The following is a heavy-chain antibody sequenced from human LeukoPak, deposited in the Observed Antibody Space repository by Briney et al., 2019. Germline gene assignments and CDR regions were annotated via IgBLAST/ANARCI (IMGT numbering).Heavy chain of an antibody. Sequence: PGGSLRLSCAASGFTFTSYWMHWVRQVPGKGLVWVSRINSDGSFTNYADSVKGRFTISRDNAKSTLYLQMNSLRVEDTAVYFCARDWPAARYYLDYWGQGTLVSASS. V-gene: IGHV3-74*01. D-gene: IGHD2-2*01. CDR3: ARDWPAARYYLDY. J-gene: IGHJ4*02. CDR2: INSDGSFT. CDR1: GFTFTSYW.